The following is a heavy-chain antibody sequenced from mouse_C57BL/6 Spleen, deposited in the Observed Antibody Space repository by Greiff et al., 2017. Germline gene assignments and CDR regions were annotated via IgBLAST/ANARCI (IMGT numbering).Heavy chain of an antibody. Sequence: QVQLKQPGAELVRPGTSVKLSCKASGYTFTSYWMHWVKQRPGQGLEWIGVIDPSDSYTNYNQKLKGKATLTVDTSSSTAYLQLSSLTSEDPAVYYCARASSGSPFAYWGQGTLVTVAA. D-gene: IGHD3-2*02. CDR2: IDPSDSYT. CDR3: ARASSGSPFAY. J-gene: IGHJ3*01. V-gene: IGHV1-59*01. CDR1: GYTFTSYW.